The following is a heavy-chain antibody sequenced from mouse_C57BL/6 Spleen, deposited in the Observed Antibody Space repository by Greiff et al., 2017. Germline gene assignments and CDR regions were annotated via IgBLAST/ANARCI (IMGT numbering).Heavy chain of an antibody. CDR3: ARWDDGDAFDY. CDR2: IDPGSGNT. D-gene: IGHD2-13*01. Sequence: VQRVESGPELVKPGASVKISCTASGYSFTSSYIHWVKQRPGQGLEWIGWIDPGSGNTKYTEKFKGKATLTADTSSSTAYMQLSSLTSEDSAFYCCARWDDGDAFDYWGQGTTLTVSS. CDR1: GYSFTSSY. J-gene: IGHJ2*01. V-gene: IGHV1-66*01.